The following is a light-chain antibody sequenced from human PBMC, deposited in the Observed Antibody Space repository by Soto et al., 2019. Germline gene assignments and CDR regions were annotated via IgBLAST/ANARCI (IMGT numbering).Light chain of an antibody. V-gene: IGKV3-11*01. CDR1: QTVSRY. Sequence: VLTQSPATLFLSPGERATLSCRASQTVSRYLAWYQQKPGQAPRLLIYYASTRATGIPARFSGSGAGTDYTLTSSSLEPAEFAVYYCQQRSTWPLFTFGGGTEVEI. CDR3: QQRSTWPLFT. J-gene: IGKJ4*01. CDR2: YAS.